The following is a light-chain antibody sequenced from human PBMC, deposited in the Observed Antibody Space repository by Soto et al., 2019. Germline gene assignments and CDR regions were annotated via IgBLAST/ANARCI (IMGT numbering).Light chain of an antibody. J-gene: IGKJ1*01. Sequence: EIVLTQSPGTLSLSPGERATLSCRASQSVSTSYLAGYQQKPGQAPRLLIYGESSRATGIPDRFSGSGSGTDFTLTISRLEPEDFAVYYCQQYGSSPPWTFGQGTKVEIK. CDR1: QSVSTSY. V-gene: IGKV3-20*01. CDR3: QQYGSSPPWT. CDR2: GES.